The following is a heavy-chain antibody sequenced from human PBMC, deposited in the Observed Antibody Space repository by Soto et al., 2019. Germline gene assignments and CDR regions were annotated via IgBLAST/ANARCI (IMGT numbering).Heavy chain of an antibody. CDR3: ARVEAVAGLYNYHGLDV. V-gene: IGHV1-69*12. CDR1: GGTFSNYA. Sequence: QVQLVQSGAEVKKPGSSVKVSCKVSGGTFSNYAIDWVRLAPGHGLEWMGGIVPIFETTDYTQKFQGRATIIADDSTTTAYLEMSSLRSEDTAIYYCARVEAVAGLYNYHGLDVWGQGTAVTVSS. CDR2: IVPIFETT. J-gene: IGHJ6*02. D-gene: IGHD6-19*01.